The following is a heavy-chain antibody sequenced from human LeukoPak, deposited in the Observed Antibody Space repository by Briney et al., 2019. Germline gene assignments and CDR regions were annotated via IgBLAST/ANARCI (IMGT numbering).Heavy chain of an antibody. D-gene: IGHD3-22*01. CDR2: INHSGST. V-gene: IGHV4-34*01. Sequence: SETLSLTCAVYGGSFSGYYWSWIRQPPGKGLEWIGEINHSGSTNYNPSLKSRVTISVDTSKNQFSLKLSSVTAADTAVYYCARGARYYYDSSGYYYNYWGQGTLVTVSS. J-gene: IGHJ4*02. CDR3: ARGARYYYDSSGYYYNY. CDR1: GGSFSGYY.